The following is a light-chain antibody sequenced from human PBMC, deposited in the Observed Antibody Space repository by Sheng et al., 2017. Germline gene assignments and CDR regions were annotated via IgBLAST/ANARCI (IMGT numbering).Light chain of an antibody. J-gene: IGLJ1*01. V-gene: IGLV3-1*01. CDR3: QAWDRSTAV. CDR1: KLGDKY. Sequence: SYELTQPPSVSVSPGQTANITCSGDKLGDKYACWYQQKPGQSPVLVIYQDRKRPSGIPERFSGSNSGNTATLTISGTQAMDEADYYCQAWDRSTAVFGTGTKVTVL. CDR2: QDR.